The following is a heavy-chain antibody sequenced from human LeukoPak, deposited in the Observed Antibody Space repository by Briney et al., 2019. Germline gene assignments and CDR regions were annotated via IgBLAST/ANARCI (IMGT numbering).Heavy chain of an antibody. CDR3: ARERAYCGADCYRYFDY. J-gene: IGHJ4*02. CDR1: GGSISSFY. Sequence: VKPSETLSLTCTVSGGSISSFYWSWIRQPPGKGLEWIGYVYYSGSTNYNPSLKSRVTISVDKSKKQFSLKLSSVTAADTAVYYCARERAYCGADCYRYFDYWGQGTLVTVSS. V-gene: IGHV4-59*01. D-gene: IGHD2-21*02. CDR2: VYYSGST.